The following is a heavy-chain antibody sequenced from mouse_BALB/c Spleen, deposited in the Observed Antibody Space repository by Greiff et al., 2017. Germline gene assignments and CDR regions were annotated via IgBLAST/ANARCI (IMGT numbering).Heavy chain of an antibody. Sequence: EVKLVESGGGLVQPGGSLKLSCAASGFTFSSYGMSWVRQTPDKRLELVATINSNGGSTYYPDSVKGRFTISRDNAKNTLYLQMSSLKSEDTAMYYCARGGPMDYWGQGTSVTVSS. J-gene: IGHJ4*01. CDR1: GFTFSSYG. V-gene: IGHV5-6-3*01. CDR3: ARGGPMDY. CDR2: INSNGGST.